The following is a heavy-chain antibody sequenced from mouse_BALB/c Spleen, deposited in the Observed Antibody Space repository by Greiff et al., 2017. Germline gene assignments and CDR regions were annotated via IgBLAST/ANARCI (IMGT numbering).Heavy chain of an antibody. CDR3: ARDMIKRARAMDY. V-gene: IGHV2-9*02. D-gene: IGHD2-4*01. J-gene: IGHJ4*01. Sequence: VQGVESGPGLVAPSQSLSITCTVSGFSLTSYGVHWVRQPPGKGLEWLGVIWAGGSTNYNSALMSRLSISKDNSKSQVFLKMNSLQTDDTAMYYCARDMIKRARAMDYWGQGTSVTVSS. CDR1: GFSLTSYG. CDR2: IWAGGST.